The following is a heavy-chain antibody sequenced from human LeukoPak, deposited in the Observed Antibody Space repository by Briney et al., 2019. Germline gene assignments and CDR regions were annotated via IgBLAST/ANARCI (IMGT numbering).Heavy chain of an antibody. CDR2: IYYSGST. Sequence: SETLSLTCTVSGGSISSYYWSWIRQPPGKGLEWIGYIYYSGSTNYNPSLKSRVTISVDTSKNQFSLKLSSVTAADTAVYYCARGTVAGFRFLDYWGQGTLVTVSS. CDR1: GGSISSYY. D-gene: IGHD6-19*01. V-gene: IGHV4-59*01. CDR3: ARGTVAGFRFLDY. J-gene: IGHJ4*02.